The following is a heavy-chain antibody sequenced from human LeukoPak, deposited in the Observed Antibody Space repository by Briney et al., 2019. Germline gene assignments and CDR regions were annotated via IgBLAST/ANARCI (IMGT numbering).Heavy chain of an antibody. CDR2: IYYSGST. Sequence: SETLPLTCTGSGGSISSYYWSWIRQPPGKGLEWIGYIYYSGSTNYNPSLESRVTISVDTSKNQFSLKLSSVTAADTAVYYCARHQLHLVGATTFVLRDWGQGTLVTVSS. CDR3: ARHQLHLVGATTFVLRD. V-gene: IGHV4-59*08. CDR1: GGSISSYY. D-gene: IGHD1-26*01. J-gene: IGHJ4*02.